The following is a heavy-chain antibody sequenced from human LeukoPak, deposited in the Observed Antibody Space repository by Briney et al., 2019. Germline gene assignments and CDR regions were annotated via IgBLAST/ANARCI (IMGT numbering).Heavy chain of an antibody. Sequence: GGSLRLSCAASGFTFSNAWMSWVRQAPGKGLEWVGRIKGKTDGGTTDYAAPVKGRFTISRDDSKNTLYLQMNSLKTKDTAVYYCTTGITMVRGVIHLIDYWGQGTLVTVSS. CDR2: IKGKTDGGTT. D-gene: IGHD3-10*01. V-gene: IGHV3-15*01. J-gene: IGHJ4*02. CDR3: TTGITMVRGVIHLIDY. CDR1: GFTFSNAW.